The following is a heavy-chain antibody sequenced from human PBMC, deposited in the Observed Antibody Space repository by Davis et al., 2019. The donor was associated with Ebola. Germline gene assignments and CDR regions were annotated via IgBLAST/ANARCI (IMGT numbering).Heavy chain of an antibody. Sequence: GESLKISCKGSGYSFTTYWIAWVRQTPGKGLEWMGVIFSGDSDTRYRPPFEGQVTISVDKSIITAYLQWSSLKASDTAMYYCARRDDSSGYYLLFDYWGQGTLVTVSS. CDR3: ARRDDSSGYYLLFDY. CDR1: GYSFTTYW. CDR2: IFSGDSDT. D-gene: IGHD3-22*01. V-gene: IGHV5-51*01. J-gene: IGHJ4*02.